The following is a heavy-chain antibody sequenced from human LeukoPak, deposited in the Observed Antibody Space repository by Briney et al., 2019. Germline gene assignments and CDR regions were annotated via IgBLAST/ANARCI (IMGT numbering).Heavy chain of an antibody. CDR2: IYYSGST. CDR1: GGSVSSGSYY. J-gene: IGHJ4*02. V-gene: IGHV4-61*01. D-gene: IGHD2-21*02. CDR3: ARATRFPVTAAQFLDY. Sequence: SETLSLTCTVSGGSVSSGSYYWSWIRQPPGKGLEWIGYIYYSGSTNYNPSLKSRVTISVDTSKNQFSLKLSSVTAADTAVYYCARATRFPVTAAQFLDYWGQGTLVTVSS.